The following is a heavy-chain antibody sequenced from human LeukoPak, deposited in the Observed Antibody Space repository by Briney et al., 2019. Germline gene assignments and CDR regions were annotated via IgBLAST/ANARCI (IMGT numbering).Heavy chain of an antibody. D-gene: IGHD3-10*01. Sequence: KPSETLSLTCVVSGGSSISSGYWWSWVRQAPGKGLEWVSSISSSSSYIYYADSVKGRFTISRDNAKNSLYLQMNSLRAEDTAVYYCARDGLITDYYGSGSYRGFDYWGQGTLVTVSS. CDR2: ISSSSSYI. V-gene: IGHV3-21*01. CDR3: ARDGLITDYYGSGSYRGFDY. J-gene: IGHJ4*02. CDR1: GGSSISSGYW.